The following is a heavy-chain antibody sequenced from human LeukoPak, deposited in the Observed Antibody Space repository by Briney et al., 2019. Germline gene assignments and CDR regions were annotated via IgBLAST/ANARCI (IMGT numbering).Heavy chain of an antibody. V-gene: IGHV3-33*06. CDR1: GFTFSSYG. CDR2: IWYDGSNK. CDR3: AKDRYGDYYNWFVP. J-gene: IGHJ5*02. D-gene: IGHD4-17*01. Sequence: GRSLRLSCVASGFTFSSYGMHWVRQAPGKGLEWVAVIWYDGSNKYYADSVKGRFTISRDNSKNTLYLQMNSLRAEDTAVYYCAKDRYGDYYNWFVPWGQGTLVTVSS.